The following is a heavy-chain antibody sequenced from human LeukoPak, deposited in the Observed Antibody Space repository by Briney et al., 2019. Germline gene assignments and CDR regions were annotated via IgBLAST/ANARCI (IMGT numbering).Heavy chain of an antibody. CDR2: ISSSSTYI. Sequence: GGSLRLSCAASGFTFSSYSMTWVRQAPGKGLEWVSSISSSSTYIYYADSVKGRFTISRDNTKNSLYLQMNSLRAEDTAVYYCAGVLIGAFDIWGQGTMVTVSS. D-gene: IGHD2/OR15-2a*01. CDR1: GFTFSSYS. V-gene: IGHV3-21*04. J-gene: IGHJ3*02. CDR3: AGVLIGAFDI.